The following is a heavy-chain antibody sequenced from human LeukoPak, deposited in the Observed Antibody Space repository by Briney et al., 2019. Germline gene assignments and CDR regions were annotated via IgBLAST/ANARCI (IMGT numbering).Heavy chain of an antibody. Sequence: SVKVSCKASGGTFSSYAIRWVRQAPGQGLEWMGRIIPILGIANYAQKFQGRVTITADKSTSTAYMELSSLRSEDTAVYYCARDSLGYCTNGVCSYYFDYWGQGTLVTVSS. CDR1: GGTFSSYA. CDR2: IIPILGIA. J-gene: IGHJ4*02. CDR3: ARDSLGYCTNGVCSYYFDY. D-gene: IGHD2-8*01. V-gene: IGHV1-69*04.